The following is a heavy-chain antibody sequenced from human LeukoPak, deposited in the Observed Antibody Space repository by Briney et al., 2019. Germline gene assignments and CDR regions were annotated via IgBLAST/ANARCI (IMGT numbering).Heavy chain of an antibody. J-gene: IGHJ6*02. CDR3: IRAMDV. V-gene: IGHV3-7*01. CDR1: GFTFSNYW. Sequence: GGSLRLSCAASGFTFSNYWMHWVRQAPGKGLEWVANIKQDGSEKYHVDSVKGRFTISRDNAKNSVHLQMNNLRAEDTAVYYCIRAMDVRGQGTTVTVSS. CDR2: IKQDGSEK.